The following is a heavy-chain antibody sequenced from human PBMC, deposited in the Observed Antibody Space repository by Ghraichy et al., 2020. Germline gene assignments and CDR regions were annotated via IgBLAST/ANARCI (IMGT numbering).Heavy chain of an antibody. CDR1: GHTYNTYG. V-gene: IGHV1-18*01. Sequence: ASVKVSCKASGHTYNTYGISWVRQAPGRGLEWLGWISTHSGLTSYAQRVQDRVTMTTDTSTSTVYMELRGLRSDDTAVYFCARDTSDYGDPIDYWGQGTLVTFSS. CDR3: ARDTSDYGDPIDY. CDR2: ISTHSGLT. D-gene: IGHD4-17*01. J-gene: IGHJ4*02.